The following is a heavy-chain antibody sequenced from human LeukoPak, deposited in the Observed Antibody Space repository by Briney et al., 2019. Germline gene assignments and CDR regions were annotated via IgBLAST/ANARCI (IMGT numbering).Heavy chain of an antibody. CDR3: ARVDGSADY. CDR2: VNPKSGYT. V-gene: IGHV1-8*01. Sequence: ASVKVSCKASGYTFTNYDINWVRQATGQGREWMGWVNPKSGYTGYAQKFQGRVTISRDTSISTAYMELSSLRSEDTAVYYCARVDGSADYWGQGTLVTVSS. D-gene: IGHD1-26*01. CDR1: GYTFTNYD. J-gene: IGHJ4*02.